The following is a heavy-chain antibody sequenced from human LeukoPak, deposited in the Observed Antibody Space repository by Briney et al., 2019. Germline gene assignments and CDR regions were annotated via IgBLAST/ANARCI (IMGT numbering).Heavy chain of an antibody. CDR1: GFTFTNYG. Sequence: GGSLRLSCTTSGFTFTNYGINWVRQAPGKGLEWVAAIWYDGSKTSYTDSVKGRFTVSRDISKNTVYLQMNGLKAEDTAVYYCARGRPHGNDYWGQGTLVTVSS. D-gene: IGHD4-23*01. CDR2: IWYDGSKT. V-gene: IGHV3-33*01. J-gene: IGHJ4*02. CDR3: ARGRPHGNDY.